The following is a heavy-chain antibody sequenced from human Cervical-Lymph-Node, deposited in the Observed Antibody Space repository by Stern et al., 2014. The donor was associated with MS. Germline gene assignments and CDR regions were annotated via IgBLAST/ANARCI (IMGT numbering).Heavy chain of an antibody. V-gene: IGHV5-51*01. J-gene: IGHJ4*02. D-gene: IGHD6-19*01. CDR3: ARHCAKREQCAFDY. CDR2: LYPGDPDT. CDR1: GYSFTNYW. Sequence: EVQLVESGAEVKKPGESLKISCKGSGYSFTNYWIGWVRQMPGKGLEWVGVLYPGDPDTRYSPSFQGQVTISADKSIRTASLQWSSLKASDTAMYYCARHCAKREQCAFDYWGQGTLVTVSS.